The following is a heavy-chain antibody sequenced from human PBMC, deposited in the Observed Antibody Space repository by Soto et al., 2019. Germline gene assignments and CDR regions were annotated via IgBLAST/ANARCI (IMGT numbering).Heavy chain of an antibody. CDR1: GGTFSSYT. V-gene: IGHV1-69*04. CDR2: IIPILGIA. Sequence: GASVKVSCKASGGTFSSYTISWVRQAPGQGLEWMGRIIPILGIANYAQKFQGRVTITADKSTSTAYMELSSLRSEDTAVYYCARDSPGSSTWKANDYWGQGTLVTVSS. CDR3: ARDSPGSSTWKANDY. J-gene: IGHJ4*02. D-gene: IGHD1-1*01.